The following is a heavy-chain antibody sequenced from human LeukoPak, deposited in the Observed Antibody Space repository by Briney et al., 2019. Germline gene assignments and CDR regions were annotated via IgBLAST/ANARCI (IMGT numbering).Heavy chain of an antibody. V-gene: IGHV3-7*01. CDR3: ARKAYYFDY. CDR1: GLTFSSYW. Sequence: GGSLRLSCAASGLTFSSYWMSWVRQAPGKGLEWVANIKQDGSEKYYADSVKGRFTISRDNAKNSLYLQMNSLRAEDTAVYYCARKAYYFDYWGQGTLVTVSS. J-gene: IGHJ4*02. CDR2: IKQDGSEK.